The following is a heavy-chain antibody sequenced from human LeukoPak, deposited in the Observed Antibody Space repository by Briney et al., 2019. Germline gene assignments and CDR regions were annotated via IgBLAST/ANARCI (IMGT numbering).Heavy chain of an antibody. D-gene: IGHD3-22*01. Sequence: GGSLRLSCAASGFTFSSYAMSWVRQAPGKGLAWVSAISGSGGSTYYADSVKGRFTISRDNSKNTLYLQMNSLRAEDTAVYYCAKDDSYDSSGYYFQNFDYWGQGTLVTVSS. J-gene: IGHJ4*02. V-gene: IGHV3-23*01. CDR1: GFTFSSYA. CDR3: AKDDSYDSSGYYFQNFDY. CDR2: ISGSGGST.